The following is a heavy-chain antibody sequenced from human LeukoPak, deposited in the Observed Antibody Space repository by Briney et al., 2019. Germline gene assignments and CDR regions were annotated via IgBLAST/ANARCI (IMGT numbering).Heavy chain of an antibody. CDR3: ARGIGVTGLTAAY. J-gene: IGHJ4*02. D-gene: IGHD2-21*02. V-gene: IGHV3-11*01. Sequence: GGSLRLSCAASGFTFSDYYMSWIRQAPGKGLEWLSYITSHGTTTYYADSVVGRFTISRDNAKNSLYLQMNSLRVEDTAVYYCARGIGVTGLTAAYWGQGTLVTVSS. CDR2: ITSHGTTT. CDR1: GFTFSDYY.